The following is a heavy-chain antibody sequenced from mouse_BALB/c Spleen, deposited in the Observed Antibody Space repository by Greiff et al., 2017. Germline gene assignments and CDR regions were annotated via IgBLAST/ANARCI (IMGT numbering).Heavy chain of an antibody. J-gene: IGHJ2*01. Sequence: EVQLQESGGGLVQPGGSRKLSCAASGFTFSSFGMHWVRQAPEKGLEWVAYISSGSSTIYYADTVKGRFTISRDNPKNTLFLQMTSLRSEDTAMYYCVYGSSYGNYFDYWGQGTTLTVSS. CDR2: ISSGSSTI. CDR3: VYGSSYGNYFDY. V-gene: IGHV5-17*02. CDR1: GFTFSSFG. D-gene: IGHD1-1*01.